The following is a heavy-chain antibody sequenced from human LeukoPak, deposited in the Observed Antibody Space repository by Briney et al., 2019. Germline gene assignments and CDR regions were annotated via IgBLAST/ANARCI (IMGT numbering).Heavy chain of an antibody. D-gene: IGHD6-19*01. CDR3: ARLGSVVAGITTPFDY. Sequence: SETLSLTCTVSGGSISRYYWSWIRQPPGKGLEWIGYIYYSGSTNYNPSLKSRVTISVDTSKNQFSLKLSSVTAADTAVYYCARLGSVVAGITTPFDYWGQGTLVTVSS. V-gene: IGHV4-59*08. CDR1: GGSISRYY. CDR2: IYYSGST. J-gene: IGHJ4*02.